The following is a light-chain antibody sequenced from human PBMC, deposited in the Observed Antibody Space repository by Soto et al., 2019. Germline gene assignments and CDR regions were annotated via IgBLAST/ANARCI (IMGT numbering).Light chain of an antibody. CDR1: GSDVGRYNY. V-gene: IGLV2-8*01. CDR2: EVT. J-gene: IGLJ1*01. Sequence: QSALTQPPSASGSPGQLVTISCTGSGSDVGRYNYVSWYQQYPGKAPKLIIYEVTKRPSGVSDRFSGSKSGNTASLTVSGLQAEDEADYCCASYGGSNNFDVFGTGTKVTVL. CDR3: ASYGGSNNFDV.